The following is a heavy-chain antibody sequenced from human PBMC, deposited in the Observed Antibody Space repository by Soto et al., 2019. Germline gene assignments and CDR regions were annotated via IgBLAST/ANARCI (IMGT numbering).Heavy chain of an antibody. Sequence: EVQLVESGGGLVQPGGSLRLSCAASGFTFSSYEMNWVRQAPGKGLEWVSYISSSGSTIYYADSVKGRFTISRDNAENSLYLQMNSLRAEDTAVYYCARYDSSGLEAHQFDYWGQGTLVTVSS. CDR2: ISSSGSTI. V-gene: IGHV3-48*03. J-gene: IGHJ4*02. CDR1: GFTFSSYE. D-gene: IGHD3-22*01. CDR3: ARYDSSGLEAHQFDY.